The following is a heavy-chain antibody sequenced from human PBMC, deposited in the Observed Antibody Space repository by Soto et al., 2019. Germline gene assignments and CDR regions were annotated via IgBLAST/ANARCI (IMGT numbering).Heavy chain of an antibody. V-gene: IGHV1-2*02. CDR3: ARDPSITTYPFDY. CDR2: INPNSGGT. Sequence: ASVKVSCKASGYTFPDYYMHWVLQAPGQGLEWMGWINPNSGGTNYAQKFQGSVTMTRDTSISTAYMELSRLRSDETAVYYCARDPSITTYPFDYWGQGTLVTVSS. D-gene: IGHD3-22*01. CDR1: GYTFPDYY. J-gene: IGHJ4*02.